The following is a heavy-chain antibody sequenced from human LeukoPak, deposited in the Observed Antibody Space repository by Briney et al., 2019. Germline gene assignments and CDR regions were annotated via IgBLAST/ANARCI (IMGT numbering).Heavy chain of an antibody. Sequence: ASVKVSCKVSGYTLTELSMHWVRQAPGKGLEWMGGFDPEDGETIYAQKFHGRVTMTEDTSTDTAYMELSSLRSEDTAVYYCATVGVLWFREGYFDYWGQGTLVTVSS. V-gene: IGHV1-24*01. CDR3: ATVGVLWFREGYFDY. D-gene: IGHD3-10*01. J-gene: IGHJ4*02. CDR1: GYTLTELS. CDR2: FDPEDGET.